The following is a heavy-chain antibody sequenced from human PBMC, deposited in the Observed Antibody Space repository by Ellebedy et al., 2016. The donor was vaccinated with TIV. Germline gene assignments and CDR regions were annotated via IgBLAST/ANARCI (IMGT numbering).Heavy chain of an antibody. V-gene: IGHV4-39*07. D-gene: IGHD6-13*01. CDR1: GGSISSSSYY. CDR3: ARDLSSGSWYGNDAFDI. J-gene: IGHJ3*02. Sequence: SETLSLXCTVSGGSISSSSYYWGWIRQPPGKGLEWIGSIYYSGSTYYNPSLKSRVTISVDTSKNQFSLKLSSVTAADTAVYYCARDLSSGSWYGNDAFDIWGQGTMVTVSS. CDR2: IYYSGST.